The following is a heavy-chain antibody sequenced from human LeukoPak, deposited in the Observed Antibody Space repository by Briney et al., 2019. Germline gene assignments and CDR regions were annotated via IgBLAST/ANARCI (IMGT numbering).Heavy chain of an antibody. J-gene: IGHJ6*03. CDR1: GGTFSSYA. D-gene: IGHD6-13*01. CDR2: IIPIFGTA. V-gene: IGHV1-69*05. CDR3: ARGVATGSTHYYYYMDV. Sequence: EASVKVSCKASGGTFSSYAISWVRQAPGQGLEWMGGIIPIFGTANYAQKFQGRVTVTTDESTSTAYMELSSLRSEDTAVYYCARGVATGSTHYYYYMDVWGKGTTVTVSS.